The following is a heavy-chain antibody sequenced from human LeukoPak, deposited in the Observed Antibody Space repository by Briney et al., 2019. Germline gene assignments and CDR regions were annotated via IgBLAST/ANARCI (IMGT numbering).Heavy chain of an antibody. V-gene: IGHV1-18*01. CDR2: ASAYNGNT. D-gene: IGHD4-11*01. J-gene: IGHJ5*02. Sequence: ASVKVSCKASGYTFTSYGISWVRQAPGQGLEWMGWASAYNGNTNYAQKLQGRVTMTTDTSTSTAYMELRSLRSDDTAVYYCARGETVTVLYNWFDPWGQGTLVTVSS. CDR1: GYTFTSYG. CDR3: ARGETVTVLYNWFDP.